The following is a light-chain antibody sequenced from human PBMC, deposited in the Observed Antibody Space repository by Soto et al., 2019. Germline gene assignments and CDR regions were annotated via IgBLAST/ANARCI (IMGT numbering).Light chain of an antibody. CDR3: SSYTSSSTSYV. J-gene: IGLJ1*01. V-gene: IGLV2-14*01. Sequence: QSVLTQPASVSWSPGQSITISCTGISSDGGGYNYVSWYQQHPGKAPKLMIYEVSNRPSGVSNRFSGSKSGNTASLTISGLQAEDEADYYCSSYTSSSTSYVFATGTKGNVL. CDR2: EVS. CDR1: SSDGGGYNY.